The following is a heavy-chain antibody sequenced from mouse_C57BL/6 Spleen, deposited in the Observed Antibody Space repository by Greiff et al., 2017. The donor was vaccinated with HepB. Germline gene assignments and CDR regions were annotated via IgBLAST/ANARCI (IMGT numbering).Heavy chain of an antibody. CDR1: GFTFSSYA. V-gene: IGHV5-4*01. CDR2: ISDGGSYT. J-gene: IGHJ3*01. CDR3: ARERSNYACAY. D-gene: IGHD2-5*01. Sequence: EVKLVESGGGLVKPGGSLKLSCAASGFTFSSYAMSWVRQTPEKRLEWVATISDGGSYTYYPDNVKGRFTISRDNAKNNLYLQMSHLKSADTAMYYCARERSNYACAYWGQGTRVTVSA.